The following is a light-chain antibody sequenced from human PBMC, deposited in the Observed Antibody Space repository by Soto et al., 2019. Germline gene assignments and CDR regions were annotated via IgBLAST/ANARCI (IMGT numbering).Light chain of an antibody. Sequence: DIQMTQSPSSLSASVGDIVTISCRASQIMNIYLNWYQQKPGKAPRLLIYAASTLQGGVPSRFSGSGSGTEFTLTISSLQPDDFATYYCQHYNSYSEAFGQGTKGEI. CDR3: QHYNSYSEA. J-gene: IGKJ1*01. CDR1: QIMNIY. CDR2: AAS. V-gene: IGKV1-16*01.